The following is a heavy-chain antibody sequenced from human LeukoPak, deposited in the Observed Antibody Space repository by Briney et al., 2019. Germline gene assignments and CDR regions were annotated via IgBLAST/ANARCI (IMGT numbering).Heavy chain of an antibody. Sequence: SETLSLTCIVSGGSISSSSYYWGWIRQPPGKGLEWIGSIYYSGSTYYNPSLKSRVTISVDTSKNQFSLKLSSVTAADTAVYYCARQGAFNYWGQGTLVTVSS. D-gene: IGHD3-16*01. V-gene: IGHV4-39*01. J-gene: IGHJ4*02. CDR2: IYYSGST. CDR3: ARQGAFNY. CDR1: GGSISSSSYY.